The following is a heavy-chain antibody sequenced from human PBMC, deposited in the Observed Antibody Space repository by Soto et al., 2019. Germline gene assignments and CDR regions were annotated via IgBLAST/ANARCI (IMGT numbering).Heavy chain of an antibody. D-gene: IGHD4-4*01. CDR2: INHSGST. CDR3: ARVATVTRTNWFDP. Sequence: PSETLSLTCAVYGGSFSGYYWSWIRQPPGKGLEWIGEINHSGSTNYNPSLKSRVTISVDTSKNQFSLKLSSVTAADTAVYYCARVATVTRTNWFDPWGQGNLVTVSS. CDR1: GGSFSGYY. J-gene: IGHJ5*02. V-gene: IGHV4-34*01.